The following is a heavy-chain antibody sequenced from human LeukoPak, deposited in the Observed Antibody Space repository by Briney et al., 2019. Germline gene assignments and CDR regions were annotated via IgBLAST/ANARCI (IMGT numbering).Heavy chain of an antibody. CDR3: ARDPNSSGWYASYYYYYYMDV. J-gene: IGHJ6*03. D-gene: IGHD6-19*01. CDR1: GYTFTSYG. Sequence: ASVKVSCKASGYTFTSYGISWVRQAPGQGLEWMGWISAYNGNTNYAQKLQGRVTMTTDTSTSTAYMELRSLRSDDTAVYYCARDPNSSGWYASYYYYYYMDVWGKGTTVTVSS. V-gene: IGHV1-18*01. CDR2: ISAYNGNT.